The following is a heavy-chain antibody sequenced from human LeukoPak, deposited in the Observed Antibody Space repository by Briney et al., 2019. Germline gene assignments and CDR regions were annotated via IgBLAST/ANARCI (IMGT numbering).Heavy chain of an antibody. CDR2: IYTSGST. V-gene: IGHV4-4*07. CDR3: ARDLSPLDIVGGWFDP. J-gene: IGHJ5*02. Sequence: SETLSLTCTVSGGSISSYYWSWIRQPAGKGLEWIGRIYTSGSTNYNPSLKSRVTISVDTSKNQFSLKLSSVTAADTAVYYCARDLSPLDIVGGWFDPWGQGTLVTVSS. D-gene: IGHD2-15*01. CDR1: GGSISSYY.